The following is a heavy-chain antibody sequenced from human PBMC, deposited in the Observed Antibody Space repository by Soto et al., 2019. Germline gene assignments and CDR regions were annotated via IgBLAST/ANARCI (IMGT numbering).Heavy chain of an antibody. D-gene: IGHD6-13*01. J-gene: IGHJ6*02. CDR2: INHSGST. CDR1: CGSFSVYY. Sequence: LSLTCAVYCGSFSVYYWSWICQPPGRGLEWIGAINHSGSTNYNPSLKSRVTISVDTSKNKFSLKLSSVTAADTAVYYCARGRVGSRWIYYYYRMDVWGQGSAVTVSS. V-gene: IGHV4-34*01. CDR3: ARGRVGSRWIYYYYRMDV.